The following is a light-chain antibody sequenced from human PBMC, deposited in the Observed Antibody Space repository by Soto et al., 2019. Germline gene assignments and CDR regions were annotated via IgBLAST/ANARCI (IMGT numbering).Light chain of an antibody. V-gene: IGKV3-15*01. Sequence: EIVMTQSPATLSVSPGERATLFCRASQSVRSNFLAWYQQKPGQAPRLLIYGASTRATGVPARFSGSGSGTEFTLTISSLQSEDFAVYYCQQYSAWPLTFGRGTKVEIK. J-gene: IGKJ4*01. CDR2: GAS. CDR3: QQYSAWPLT. CDR1: QSVRSN.